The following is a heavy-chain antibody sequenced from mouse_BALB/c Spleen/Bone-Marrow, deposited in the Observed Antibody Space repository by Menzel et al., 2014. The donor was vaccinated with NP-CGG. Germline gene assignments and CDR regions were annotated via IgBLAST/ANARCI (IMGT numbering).Heavy chain of an antibody. J-gene: IGHJ4*01. V-gene: IGHV2-2*02. CDR1: GFSLTSYG. D-gene: IGHD2-12*01. Sequence: QVQLQQSGPGLVQPSQSLSITCTVSGFSLTSYGVHWVRQSPGEGLEWLGVIWSGGTTDYNAPFISRLSISKDNSKSQVFFKMNSLQANDTAIYYCARNPIRRNAMDYWGQGTSVTVSS. CDR3: ARNPIRRNAMDY. CDR2: IWSGGTT.